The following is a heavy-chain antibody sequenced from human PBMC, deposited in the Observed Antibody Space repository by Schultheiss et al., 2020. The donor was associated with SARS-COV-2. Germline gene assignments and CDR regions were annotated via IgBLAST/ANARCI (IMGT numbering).Heavy chain of an antibody. D-gene: IGHD3-3*01. CDR2: ISAYNGNT. CDR3: ARDRYDFWSGYVSYWYFDL. J-gene: IGHJ2*01. Sequence: ASVKVSCKASGYTFISYGISWVRQAPGQGLEWMGWISAYNGNTNYAQKLQGRVTMTTDTSTSTAYMELRSLRSEDTAVYYCARDRYDFWSGYVSYWYFDLWGRGTLVTVSS. CDR1: GYTFISYG. V-gene: IGHV1-18*01.